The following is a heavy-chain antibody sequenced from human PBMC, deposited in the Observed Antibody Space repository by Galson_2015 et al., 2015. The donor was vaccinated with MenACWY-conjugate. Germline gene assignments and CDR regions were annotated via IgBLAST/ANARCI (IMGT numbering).Heavy chain of an antibody. CDR1: GFTFTGYE. D-gene: IGHD5-18*01. V-gene: IGHV3-48*03. J-gene: IGHJ6*03. CDR2: ISKSGSPI. CDR3: ARVGTWIHQHFYYMDV. Sequence: SLRLSCAASGFTFTGYELNWVRQAPGKGLEWLSYISKSGSPIYYADPVKGRFTISRDNTKKSLFLQMNSLRAGDTGVYYCARVGTWIHQHFYYMDVWGKGATVTVSS.